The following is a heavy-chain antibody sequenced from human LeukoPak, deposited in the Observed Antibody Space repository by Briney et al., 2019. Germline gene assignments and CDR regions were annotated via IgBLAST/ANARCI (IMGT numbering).Heavy chain of an antibody. CDR3: ARADSGYDLAV. D-gene: IGHD5-12*01. Sequence: PGGSLRLSCAASRFTFSSYAMSWVRQAPEKGLDWVSAISGSGDNTYYTDSVKGRFTISRDNSKNTLSLQMNSLRAEDTAVYYCARADSGYDLAVWGQGTLVTVSS. CDR2: ISGSGDNT. CDR1: RFTFSSYA. V-gene: IGHV3-23*01. J-gene: IGHJ4*02.